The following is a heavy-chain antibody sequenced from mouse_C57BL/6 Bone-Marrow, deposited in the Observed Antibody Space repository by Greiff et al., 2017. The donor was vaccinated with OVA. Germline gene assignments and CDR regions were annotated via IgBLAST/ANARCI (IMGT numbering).Heavy chain of an antibody. J-gene: IGHJ4*01. Sequence: DVKLQESGPGLVKPSQSLSLTCSVTGYSITSGYYWNWIRQFPGNKLEWMGYISYDGSNNYNPSLKNRISITRDTSKNQFFLKLNSVTTEDTATYYCARGTVVAHYYAMDYWGQGTSVTVSS. CDR1: GYSITSGYY. V-gene: IGHV3-6*01. CDR2: ISYDGSN. CDR3: ARGTVVAHYYAMDY. D-gene: IGHD1-1*01.